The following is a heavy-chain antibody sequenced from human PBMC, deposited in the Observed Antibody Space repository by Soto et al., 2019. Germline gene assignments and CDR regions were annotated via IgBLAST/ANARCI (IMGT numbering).Heavy chain of an antibody. D-gene: IGHD3-10*01. Sequence: QLLQSGGGLLQPGGSLTLSCAASGFTFGTTDMSWFRQAPGEGLEWVSTIDGSGGITYYADSVKGRFTISRDNSRNTVYLQMNSLRGDDTALYYCGKNSGWFNTWGQGALVTVSS. J-gene: IGHJ5*02. V-gene: IGHV3-23*01. CDR3: GKNSGWFNT. CDR2: IDGSGGIT. CDR1: GFTFGTTD.